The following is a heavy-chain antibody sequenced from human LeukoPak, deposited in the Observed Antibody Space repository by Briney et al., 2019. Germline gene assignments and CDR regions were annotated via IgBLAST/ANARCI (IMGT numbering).Heavy chain of an antibody. J-gene: IGHJ3*02. CDR2: INHSGST. Sequence: PSGTLSLNCAVSGGSFSGYYWSWIRQPPGKGLEWIGEINHSGSTNYNPSLKSRVTISVDTSKNQFSLKLSSVTAADTAVYYCARGGYSGYDHNSGAFDIWGQGTMVTVSS. D-gene: IGHD5-12*01. V-gene: IGHV4-34*01. CDR3: ARGGYSGYDHNSGAFDI. CDR1: GGSFSGYY.